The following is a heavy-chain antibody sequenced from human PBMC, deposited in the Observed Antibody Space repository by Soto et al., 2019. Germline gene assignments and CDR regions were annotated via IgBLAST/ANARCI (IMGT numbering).Heavy chain of an antibody. V-gene: IGHV4-39*01. Sequence: SETLSLTCTVSGGSISSSSYYWGWIRQPPGKGLEWIGSIYYSGYTYYNPSLKSRVTISVDTSKNQFSLKLSSVTAADTAVYYCARTYDGSGPNSGGYGFDIWGQGTMVTVSS. CDR3: ARTYDGSGPNSGGYGFDI. J-gene: IGHJ3*02. CDR2: IYYSGYT. CDR1: GGSISSSSYY. D-gene: IGHD3-22*01.